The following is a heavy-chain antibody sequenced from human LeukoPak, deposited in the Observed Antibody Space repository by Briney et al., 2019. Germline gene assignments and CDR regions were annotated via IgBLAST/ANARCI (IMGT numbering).Heavy chain of an antibody. CDR2: ISGSSSSGSTI. Sequence: PGGSLRLSCAASGFTFSRYTMNWVRQAPGKGLEWVSYISGSSSSGSTIYYSDSVRGRFTISRDNANNSLYLQTYSLRAEDTAIYYCARARVLGGGENFDYWGQGTLVTVSS. D-gene: IGHD2-8*02. CDR3: ARARVLGGGENFDY. V-gene: IGHV3-48*04. CDR1: GFTFSRYT. J-gene: IGHJ4*02.